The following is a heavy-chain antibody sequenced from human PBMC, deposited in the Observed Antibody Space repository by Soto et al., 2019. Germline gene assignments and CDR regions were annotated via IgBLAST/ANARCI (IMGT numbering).Heavy chain of an antibody. J-gene: IGHJ5*02. Sequence: GGSLRLSGAASGFTFRSFTMRWVRQAPAKGLEWVSTISSNSAYIYYTDALRGRFTISRDNAKNSLHLQMNSLRAEDTAVYYCTRDASRDSSARGWFDPWGPGTLVTVSS. D-gene: IGHD6-13*01. CDR3: TRDASRDSSARGWFDP. CDR1: GFTFRSFT. CDR2: ISSNSAYI. V-gene: IGHV3-21*01.